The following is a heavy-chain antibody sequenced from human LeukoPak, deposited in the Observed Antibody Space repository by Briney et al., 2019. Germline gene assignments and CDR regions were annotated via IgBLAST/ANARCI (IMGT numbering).Heavy chain of an antibody. CDR1: GFVFHDFA. CDR3: VKSGGYYYMDA. V-gene: IGHV3-9*01. Sequence: GGSLRLSCAASGFVFHDFAMHWVRQSLGKGLEWVATISWNSDIILYADSVKGRFTISRDNDRDSLLMEMNGLRREDTALYYCVKSGGYYYMDAWGKGTTVIVSS. CDR2: ISWNSDII. D-gene: IGHD2-15*01. J-gene: IGHJ6*03.